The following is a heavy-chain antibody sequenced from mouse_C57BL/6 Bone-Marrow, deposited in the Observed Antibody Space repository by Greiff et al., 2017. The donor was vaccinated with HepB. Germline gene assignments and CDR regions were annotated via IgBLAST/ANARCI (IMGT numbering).Heavy chain of an antibody. Sequence: EVKVVESGPELVKPGASVKISCKASGYSFTDYNMNWVKQSNGKSLEWIGVINPNYGTTSYNQKFKGKATLTVDQSSSTAYMQLNSLTSEDSAVYYCARYPHYYGSSYVHYAMDYWGQGTSVTVSS. CDR2: INPNYGTT. V-gene: IGHV1-39*01. CDR1: GYSFTDYN. J-gene: IGHJ4*01. CDR3: ARYPHYYGSSYVHYAMDY. D-gene: IGHD1-1*01.